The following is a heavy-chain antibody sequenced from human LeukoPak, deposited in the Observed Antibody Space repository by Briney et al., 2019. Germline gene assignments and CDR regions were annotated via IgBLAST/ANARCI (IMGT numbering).Heavy chain of an antibody. V-gene: IGHV3-21*01. J-gene: IGHJ5*02. CDR3: ARDVVAGNRIPS. CDR2: ISSSSSYI. CDR1: GFTFSSYS. D-gene: IGHD6-19*01. Sequence: GGSLRLSCAASGFTFSSYSMNWVRQAPGKGLEWVSSISSSSSYIYYADSVKGRFTISRDNAKNSLYLQMNSLRAEDTAVYYCARDVVAGNRIPSWGQGTLVTVSS.